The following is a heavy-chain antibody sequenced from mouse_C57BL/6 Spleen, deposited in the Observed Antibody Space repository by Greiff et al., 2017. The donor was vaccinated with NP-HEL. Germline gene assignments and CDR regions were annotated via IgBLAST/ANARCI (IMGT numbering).Heavy chain of an antibody. CDR3: TKWGYGY. CDR2: IDPENGDT. D-gene: IGHD3-1*01. V-gene: IGHV14-4*01. J-gene: IGHJ2*01. CDR1: GFNIKDDY. Sequence: VQLQQSGAELVRPGASVKLSCTASGFNIKDDYMHWVKQRPEQGLEWIGWIDPENGDTEYASKFQGKATITADTSSNTAYLQLSSLTSEDTAVYYCTKWGYGYWGQGTTLTVSS.